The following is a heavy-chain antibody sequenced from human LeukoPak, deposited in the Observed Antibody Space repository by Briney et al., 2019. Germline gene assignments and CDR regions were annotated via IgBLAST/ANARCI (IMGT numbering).Heavy chain of an antibody. CDR3: ARDRAFYDYGDPNPDYYFDY. J-gene: IGHJ4*02. Sequence: GGSLRLSCAASGSTFSSYAMHWVRQAPGKGLEWVAVISYDGSNKYYADSVKGRFTISRDNSKNTLYLQMNSLRAEDTAVYYCARDRAFYDYGDPNPDYYFDYWGQGTLVTVSS. D-gene: IGHD4-17*01. CDR1: GSTFSSYA. CDR2: ISYDGSNK. V-gene: IGHV3-30-3*01.